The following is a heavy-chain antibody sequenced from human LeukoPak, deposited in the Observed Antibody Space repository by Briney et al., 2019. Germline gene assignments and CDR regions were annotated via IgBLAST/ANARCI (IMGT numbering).Heavy chain of an antibody. CDR2: IYTNENT. D-gene: IGHD6-13*01. V-gene: IGHV4-4*07. Sequence: KPSETLSLTCTVSGGSISTYYWSWSRQPAGKGLEWIGRIYTNENTNYNPSLRSRVTMSVDTSKNQFSLTLSSVTAADTAVYYCARDAAAAGGQYFDYWGQGTLVAVSS. CDR1: GGSISTYY. J-gene: IGHJ4*02. CDR3: ARDAAAAGGQYFDY.